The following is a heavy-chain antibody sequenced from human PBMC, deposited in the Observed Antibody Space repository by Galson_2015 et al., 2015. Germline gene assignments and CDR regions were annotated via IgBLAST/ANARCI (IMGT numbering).Heavy chain of an antibody. Sequence: SVKVSCKASGGSFTSYSISWVRQAPGQGLEWMGGITPMFGTTNSAQKFQGRVNITADKSTDTAYMEVSRLTSEDTAVYYCARASQYCTRATCPYNYWGQGTLVTVSS. V-gene: IGHV1-69*06. CDR1: GGSFTSYS. CDR2: ITPMFGTT. D-gene: IGHD2-8*01. J-gene: IGHJ4*02. CDR3: ARASQYCTRATCPYNY.